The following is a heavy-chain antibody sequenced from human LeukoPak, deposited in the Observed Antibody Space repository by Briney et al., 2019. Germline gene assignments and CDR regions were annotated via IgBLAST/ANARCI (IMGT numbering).Heavy chain of an antibody. CDR1: GGSFSGYY. J-gene: IGHJ6*03. CDR2: INHSGST. D-gene: IGHD6-19*01. V-gene: IGHV4-34*01. Sequence: SETLSLTCAVYGGSFSGYYWSWIRQPPGKGPEWIGEINHSGSTNYNPSLKSRVTISVDTSKNQFSLKLSSVTAADTAVYYCARLLSGWTYYYYYYYMDVWGKGTTVTVSS. CDR3: ARLLSGWTYYYYYYYMDV.